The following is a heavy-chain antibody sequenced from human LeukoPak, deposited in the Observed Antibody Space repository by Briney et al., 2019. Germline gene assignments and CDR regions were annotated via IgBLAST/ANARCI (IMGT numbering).Heavy chain of an antibody. CDR3: AKGGGGGAVLGVRPDAFDI. D-gene: IGHD6-6*01. CDR2: IRYDGSNK. CDR1: GFTFSSYG. Sequence: AGGSLRLSRAASGFTFSSYGMHWVRQAPGKGLEWVAFIRYDGSNKYYPDSVKGRFTISRDNSQNTLYLQMNSLRAEDTALYYCAKGGGGGAVLGVRPDAFDIWGQGTKVTVSS. J-gene: IGHJ3*02. V-gene: IGHV3-30*02.